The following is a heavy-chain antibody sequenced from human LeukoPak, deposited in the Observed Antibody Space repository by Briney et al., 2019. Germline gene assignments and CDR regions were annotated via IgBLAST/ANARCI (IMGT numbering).Heavy chain of an antibody. J-gene: IGHJ5*02. CDR2: ISYDGSNK. V-gene: IGHV3-30*18. D-gene: IGHD2-2*01. Sequence: PGRSLRLSCSASGSTFSSYAMHWVRQAPGKGLEWVAVISYDGSNKYFADSVKGRFTISRDNSKNTLYLQMNGLRAEDTAVYYCAKDGCRITSCHVLVDPWGQGTLVTVSS. CDR3: AKDGCRITSCHVLVDP. CDR1: GSTFSSYA.